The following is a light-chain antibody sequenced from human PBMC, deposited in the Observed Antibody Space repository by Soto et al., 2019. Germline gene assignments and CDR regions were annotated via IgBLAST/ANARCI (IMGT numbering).Light chain of an antibody. CDR1: QSVSSNY. CDR2: GAS. V-gene: IGKV3-20*01. J-gene: IGKJ1*01. CDR3: QQYGSSPT. Sequence: EIVLTQSPGTLSLSPGERATLSCRATQSVSSNYLAWYQQKPGQAPRLLIYGASSRATGIPDRFSGSGSGTDFSLIIRRLEPEDFAVYYCQQYGSSPTFGQGTKVDIK.